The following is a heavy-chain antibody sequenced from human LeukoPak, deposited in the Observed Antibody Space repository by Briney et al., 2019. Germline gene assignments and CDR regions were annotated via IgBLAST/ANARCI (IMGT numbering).Heavy chain of an antibody. Sequence: SETLSLTCTVSGGSVSSGSYYWSWIRQPPGKGLAWIGYIYYSGSTNYNPSLKSRVTISVDTSKNQFSLKLSSVTAADTAVYYCARYVGYSSSRVTNKEYWGQGTLVTVSS. CDR3: ARYVGYSSSRVTNKEY. CDR1: GGSVSSGSYY. J-gene: IGHJ4*02. D-gene: IGHD6-13*01. CDR2: IYYSGST. V-gene: IGHV4-61*01.